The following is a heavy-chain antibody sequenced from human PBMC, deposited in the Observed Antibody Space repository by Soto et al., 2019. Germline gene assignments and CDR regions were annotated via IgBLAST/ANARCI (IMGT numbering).Heavy chain of an antibody. CDR1: GFTFSSCG. CDR2: ISYDGSNK. D-gene: IGHD2-2*01. CDR3: AKVRYYSSTSCRLYYYYYMDV. J-gene: IGHJ6*03. V-gene: IGHV3-30*18. Sequence: QVQLVESGGGVVQPGRSLRLSCAASGFTFSSCGMHWVRQAPGKGLEWVAVISYDGSNKYYADSVKGRFTISRDNSKNTLYLQMNSLRAEDTAVYYCAKVRYYSSTSCRLYYYYYMDVWGKGTTVTVSS.